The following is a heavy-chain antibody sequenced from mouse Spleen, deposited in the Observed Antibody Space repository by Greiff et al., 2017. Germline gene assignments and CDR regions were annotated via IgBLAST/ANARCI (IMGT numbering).Heavy chain of an antibody. J-gene: IGHJ4*01. D-gene: IGHD1-1*01. V-gene: IGHV5-9-4*01. Sequence: EVKVEESGGGLVKPGGSLKLSCAASGFTFSSYAMSWVRQSPEKRLEWVAEISSGVSYTYYPDTVTGRFTISRDNAKNTLYLEMSSLRSEDTAMYYCAREHYGSSSYAMDYWGQGTSVTVSS. CDR2: ISSGVSYT. CDR1: GFTFSSYA. CDR3: AREHYGSSSYAMDY.